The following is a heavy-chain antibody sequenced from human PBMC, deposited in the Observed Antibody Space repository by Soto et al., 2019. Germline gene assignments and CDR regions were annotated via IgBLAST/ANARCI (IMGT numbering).Heavy chain of an antibody. V-gene: IGHV3-74*01. Sequence: EVQLVESGGGLVQPGGSLRVSCAASGFTFSHYWMHWVRQAPGKGLVWVARINSDGNSANYADSVKGRFTVSRDNAKTKMYLHMNSLRAEDTAVYYCARDGFRSYDTGGWFDPWGQGTLVTVSS. CDR2: INSDGNSA. CDR3: ARDGFRSYDTGGWFDP. J-gene: IGHJ5*02. D-gene: IGHD5-12*01. CDR1: GFTFSHYW.